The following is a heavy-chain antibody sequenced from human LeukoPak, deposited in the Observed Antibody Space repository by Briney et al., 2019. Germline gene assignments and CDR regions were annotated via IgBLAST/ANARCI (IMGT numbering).Heavy chain of an antibody. J-gene: IGHJ4*02. V-gene: IGHV3-11*04. CDR3: AREGRYYFDY. Sequence: GGSLRLSCAASGFTFSDYYMSWIRQAPGKGLEWVSYISSSGSTIYYADSVKGRFAISRDNGKNLLYLQMNTLSAEDTAIYYCAREGRYYFDYWGQGALVTVSS. CDR1: GFTFSDYY. CDR2: ISSSGSTI.